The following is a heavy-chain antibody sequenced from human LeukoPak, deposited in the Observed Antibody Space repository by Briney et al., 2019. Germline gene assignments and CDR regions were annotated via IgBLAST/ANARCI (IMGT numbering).Heavy chain of an antibody. D-gene: IGHD2-8*02. J-gene: IGHJ4*02. CDR1: GLTSGSYW. CDR3: AAGTGWTSEY. CDR2: IEHDGSER. Sequence: GGSLRLSCAASGLTSGSYWMTWVCHTPRQGLEWVANIEHDGSERNYMESVKGRFTISRDNGKNLLHLQMNNLRAEDTAVYYCAAGTGWTSEYWGQGILVTVSS. V-gene: IGHV3-7*03.